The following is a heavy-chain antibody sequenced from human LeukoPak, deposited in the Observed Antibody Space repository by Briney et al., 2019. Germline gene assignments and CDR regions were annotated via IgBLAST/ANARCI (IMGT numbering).Heavy chain of an antibody. Sequence: SETLSLTCTVSGGSISSYYWSWIRQPAGKGLEWIGRIYTSGSTNYNPSLKSRVTMSVDTSKNQFSLKLTSVTAADTAVYYCARHRQGSSGWSYFYYGMDVWGQGTTVTVSS. CDR3: ARHRQGSSGWSYFYYGMDV. CDR1: GGSISSYY. V-gene: IGHV4-4*07. D-gene: IGHD6-19*01. J-gene: IGHJ6*02. CDR2: IYTSGST.